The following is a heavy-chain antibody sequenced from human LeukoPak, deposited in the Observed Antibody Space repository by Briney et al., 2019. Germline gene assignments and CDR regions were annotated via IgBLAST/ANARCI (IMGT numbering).Heavy chain of an antibody. V-gene: IGHV5-51*01. CDR1: GYRFINYW. D-gene: IGHD1-26*01. CDR3: ARPGIVGATKSYFED. CDR2: IYPDDSNT. J-gene: IGHJ4*02. Sequence: GGSLKISCKTSGYRFINYWIGWARQRPGKGLEWMTIIYPDDSNTKYSPSLQGQVTISADRSISTAYLQWSSLKASDTAMYYCARPGIVGATKSYFEDWGQGTLVTVSS.